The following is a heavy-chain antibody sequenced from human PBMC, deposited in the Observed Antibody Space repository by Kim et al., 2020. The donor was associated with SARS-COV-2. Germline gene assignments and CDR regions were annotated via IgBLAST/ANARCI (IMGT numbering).Heavy chain of an antibody. CDR1: GGTLFSYS. CDR3: ARDPVGAGYSSRYFDL. J-gene: IGHJ2*01. CDR2: ITPVFGTA. Sequence: SVKVSCKVSGGTLFSYSISWVRQAPGHGLEWMGGITPVFGTATYAQKFRDRVTITADESTSTAYMQLTSLRSDDTAMYYCARDPVGAGYSSRYFDLWRRGTLVTVSA. D-gene: IGHD2-2*03. V-gene: IGHV1-69*13.